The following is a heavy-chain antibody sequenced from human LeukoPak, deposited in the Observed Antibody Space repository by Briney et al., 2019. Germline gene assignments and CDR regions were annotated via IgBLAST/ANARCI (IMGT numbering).Heavy chain of an antibody. D-gene: IGHD2-15*01. J-gene: IGHJ4*02. V-gene: IGHV3-30-3*01. CDR1: GFTFSSYA. Sequence: QTGGSLRLSCAASGFTFSSYAMHWVSQAPGKGLEWVAVISYDGSNKYYADSVKGRFTISRDNSKNTLYLQMNSLRAEDTAVYYCARDRGVAATSGFDYWGQGTLVTVSS. CDR3: ARDRGVAATSGFDY. CDR2: ISYDGSNK.